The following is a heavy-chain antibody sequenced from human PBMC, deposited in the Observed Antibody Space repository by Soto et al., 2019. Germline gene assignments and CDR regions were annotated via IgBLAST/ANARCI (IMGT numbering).Heavy chain of an antibody. V-gene: IGHV1-8*01. CDR1: GYTFTSYD. Sequence: ASVKVSCKASGYTFTSYDINWVRQATGQGLEWMGWMNPNSGNTGYAQKFQGRVTMTRNTSISAAYMELSSLRSEDTAVYYCARVVSTVTYGYYYMDVWGKGTTVTVSS. CDR2: MNPNSGNT. D-gene: IGHD4-4*01. CDR3: ARVVSTVTYGYYYMDV. J-gene: IGHJ6*03.